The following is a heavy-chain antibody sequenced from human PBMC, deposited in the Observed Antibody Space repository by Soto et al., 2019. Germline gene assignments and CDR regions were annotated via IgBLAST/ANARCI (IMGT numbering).Heavy chain of an antibody. D-gene: IGHD6-13*01. Sequence: GGSRTLACAASGFTCSRYGMHWVSQAPGKGLEWVAVISYDGSNKYYADSVKGRFTISRDNSKNTLYLQMNSLRAEDTAVYHCAKKNEDSSSYNCFDPWGQGTLVTVSS. V-gene: IGHV3-30*18. CDR1: GFTCSRYG. CDR2: ISYDGSNK. CDR3: AKKNEDSSSYNCFDP. J-gene: IGHJ5*02.